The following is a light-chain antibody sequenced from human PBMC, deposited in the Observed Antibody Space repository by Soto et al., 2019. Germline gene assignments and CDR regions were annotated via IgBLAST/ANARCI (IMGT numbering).Light chain of an antibody. Sequence: EIVLTQSPATLSLSPGERAALSCRASQGVGRFLAWYQQKPGQAPRLLIYDASNRATGIPARFSGSGSETDFTLVIDNLEPEDFAVYYCQHRSGWPLTFGGGTQVEIK. CDR3: QHRSGWPLT. CDR1: QGVGRF. CDR2: DAS. V-gene: IGKV3-11*01. J-gene: IGKJ4*01.